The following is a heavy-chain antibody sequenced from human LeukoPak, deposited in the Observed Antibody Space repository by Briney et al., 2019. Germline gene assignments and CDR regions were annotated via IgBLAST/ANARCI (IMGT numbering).Heavy chain of an antibody. CDR3: ARVYTRGYSYGYWFDP. V-gene: IGHV1-69*13. D-gene: IGHD5-18*01. J-gene: IGHJ5*02. CDR2: IIPIFGTA. Sequence: GASVKVSCKASGGTFSSYAISWVRQAPGQGLEWMGGIIPIFGTANYAQKFQGRVTITADESTSTAYMELSSLRSEDTAVYYCARVYTRGYSYGYWFDPWGQGTLVTVSS. CDR1: GGTFSSYA.